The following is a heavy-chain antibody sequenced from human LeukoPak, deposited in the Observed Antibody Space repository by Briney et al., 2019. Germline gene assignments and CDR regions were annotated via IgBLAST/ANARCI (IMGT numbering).Heavy chain of an antibody. V-gene: IGHV3-21*04. J-gene: IGHJ4*02. CDR3: ARGVTRGYCSGGSCHRYYFDY. Sequence: GGSLRLSCAASGFTFSSYSMNWVRQAPGKGLEWVSSISSSSSYIYYADSVKGRFTISRDNSKNTLYLQMNSLRAEDTAVYYCARGVTRGYCSGGSCHRYYFDYWGQGTLVTVSS. CDR2: ISSSSSYI. CDR1: GFTFSSYS. D-gene: IGHD2-15*01.